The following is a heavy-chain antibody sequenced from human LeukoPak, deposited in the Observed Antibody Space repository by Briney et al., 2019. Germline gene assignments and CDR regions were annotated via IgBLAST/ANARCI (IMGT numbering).Heavy chain of an antibody. V-gene: IGHV3-7*01. J-gene: IGHJ4*02. CDR2: IHQHGSEE. Sequence: GGSLRLSCTTSGFNFRAYWMGWVRQAPGKGLEWVANIHQHGSEENYVDSVKGRFTISRDNAKNSIYLQMNSLRVEDTAVYYCATELPRYCSATSCYLDYWGQGTLVTVSS. D-gene: IGHD2-2*01. CDR3: ATELPRYCSATSCYLDY. CDR1: GFNFRAYW.